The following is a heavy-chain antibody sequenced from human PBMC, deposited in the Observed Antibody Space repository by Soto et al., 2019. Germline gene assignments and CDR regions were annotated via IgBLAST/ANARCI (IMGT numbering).Heavy chain of an antibody. Sequence: GGSLRLSCAASGFTFSDYYMSWIRQAPGKGLEWVSYISSSSSYTNYADSVKGRFTISRGNAKNSLYLQMNSLRAEDTAVYYCASSARYGDYSVDYWGQGTLVTVSS. J-gene: IGHJ4*02. CDR2: ISSSSSYT. CDR3: ASSARYGDYSVDY. V-gene: IGHV3-11*06. D-gene: IGHD4-17*01. CDR1: GFTFSDYY.